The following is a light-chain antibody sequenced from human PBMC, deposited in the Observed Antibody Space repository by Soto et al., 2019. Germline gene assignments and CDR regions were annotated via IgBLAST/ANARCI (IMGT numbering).Light chain of an antibody. CDR3: QQYNTYHWT. CDR2: RAS. Sequence: DIQMTQSPSTLSASLGDRVTITCRASQSINSWLAWYQQKPGKAPKLLIYRASTLESGVPSRFRGRESGKEFSLTISSLQTNDFVTYYCQQYNTYHWTFGQGTKVEIK. V-gene: IGKV1-5*03. CDR1: QSINSW. J-gene: IGKJ1*01.